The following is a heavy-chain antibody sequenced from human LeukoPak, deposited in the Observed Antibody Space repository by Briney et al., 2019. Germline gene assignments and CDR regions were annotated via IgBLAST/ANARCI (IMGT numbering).Heavy chain of an antibody. CDR2: ISYDGSNK. V-gene: IGHV3-30*18. CDR3: AKDNQLLYSASSSSLDY. Sequence: GGSLRLSCAASGFTFSSYGMHWVRQAPGKGLEWVAVISYDGSNKYYADSVKGRFAISRDNSKNTLYLQMNSLRAEDTAVYYCAKDNQLLYSASSSSLDYWGQGTLVTVSS. D-gene: IGHD2-2*02. J-gene: IGHJ4*02. CDR1: GFTFSSYG.